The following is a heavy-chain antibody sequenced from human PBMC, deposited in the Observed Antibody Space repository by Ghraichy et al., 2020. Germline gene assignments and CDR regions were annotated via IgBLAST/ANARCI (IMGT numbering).Heavy chain of an antibody. D-gene: IGHD3-16*02. CDR1: GFTFDDYA. Sequence: GGSLRLSCAASGFTFDDYAMHWVRQAPGKGLEWVSGISWNSGSIGYADSVKGRFTISRDNAKNSLYLQMNSLRAEDTALYYCAKFRGVIGGTDAFDIWGQGTMVTVSS. CDR3: AKFRGVIGGTDAFDI. V-gene: IGHV3-9*01. J-gene: IGHJ3*02. CDR2: ISWNSGSI.